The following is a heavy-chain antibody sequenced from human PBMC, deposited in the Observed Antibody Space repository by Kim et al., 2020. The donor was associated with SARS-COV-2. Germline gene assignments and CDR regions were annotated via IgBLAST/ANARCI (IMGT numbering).Heavy chain of an antibody. Sequence: SETLSLTCTVSGGSISSSSYYWGWIRQPPGKGLEWIGSIYYSGSTYYNPSLKSRVTISVDTSKNQFSLKLSSVTAADTAVYYCARHGDSSVLFDYWGQGTLVTVSS. V-gene: IGHV4-39*01. CDR3: ARHGDSSVLFDY. CDR2: IYYSGST. D-gene: IGHD6-25*01. CDR1: GGSISSSSYY. J-gene: IGHJ4*02.